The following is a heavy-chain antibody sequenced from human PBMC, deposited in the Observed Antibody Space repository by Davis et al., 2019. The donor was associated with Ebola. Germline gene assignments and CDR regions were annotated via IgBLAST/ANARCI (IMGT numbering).Heavy chain of an antibody. CDR2: INPNSGGT. CDR1: GYTFSGNY. V-gene: IGHV1-2*06. CDR3: ARGGITMMIVPRDYYYGLDV. D-gene: IGHD3-22*01. Sequence: ASVKVSCKASGYTFSGNYLQWVRQAPGQGLEWMGRINPNSGGTNYAQKFQGRVTMSRDTSTGTTYMEMSRLRSDDTAVYFCARGGITMMIVPRDYYYGLDVWGQGTTVTVSS. J-gene: IGHJ6*02.